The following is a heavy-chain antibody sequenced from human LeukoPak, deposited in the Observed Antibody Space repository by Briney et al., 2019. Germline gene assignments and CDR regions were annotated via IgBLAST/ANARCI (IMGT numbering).Heavy chain of an antibody. Sequence: TGGSLRLSCEASGFTFSSYGMHWVRQAPGRGLEWVALITYDGYYKYYADSVKGRFTISSDNSKNTLYLHMNSLRPEDTAVYYCAKDRSAVVRASPMDYWGQGTLVIVSS. V-gene: IGHV3-30*18. D-gene: IGHD3-10*01. CDR3: AKDRSAVVRASPMDY. CDR2: ITYDGYYK. CDR1: GFTFSSYG. J-gene: IGHJ4*02.